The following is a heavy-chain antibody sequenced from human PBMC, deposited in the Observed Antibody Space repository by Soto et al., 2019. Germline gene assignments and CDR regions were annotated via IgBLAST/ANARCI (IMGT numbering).Heavy chain of an antibody. CDR2: ISGSGDST. V-gene: IGHV3-23*01. Sequence: EVQLLQSGGGLVQPGGSPRLSCAASGFTFSSYAMSWVRQAPGKGLEWVSAISGSGDSTYYADFVKGRFTISRDNSRTTLFLQLNRLTAEDTAVYYCAKEGDDYGSGTSFQFDYWGQGILVTVSS. D-gene: IGHD3-10*01. CDR1: GFTFSSYA. J-gene: IGHJ4*02. CDR3: AKEGDDYGSGTSFQFDY.